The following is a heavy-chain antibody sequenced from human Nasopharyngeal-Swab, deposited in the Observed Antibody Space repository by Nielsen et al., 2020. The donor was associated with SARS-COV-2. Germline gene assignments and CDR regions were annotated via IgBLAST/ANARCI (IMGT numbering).Heavy chain of an antibody. J-gene: IGHJ4*02. CDR3: ARSTIAVAGRGISDY. D-gene: IGHD6-19*01. CDR2: ISAYNGNT. CDR1: GYTFTSYG. Sequence: VKVSCKASGYTFTSYGISWVRQAPGQGLEWMGWISAYNGNTNYAQKLQGRVTMTTDTSTGTAYMELRSLRSDDTAVYYCARSTIAVAGRGISDYWGQGTLVTVSS. V-gene: IGHV1-18*01.